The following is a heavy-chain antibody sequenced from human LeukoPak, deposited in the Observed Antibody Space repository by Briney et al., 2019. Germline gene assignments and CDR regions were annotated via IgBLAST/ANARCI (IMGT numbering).Heavy chain of an antibody. D-gene: IGHD2-21*01. V-gene: IGHV1-46*01. CDR2: INPSGGST. CDR1: GYTFTGYY. CDR3: ARSYCGGDCYYNWFDP. Sequence: ASVKVSCKASGYTFTGYYMHWVRQAPGQGLEWMGIINPSGGSTSYAQKFQGRVTMTRDTSTSTVYMELSSLRSEDTAVYYCARSYCGGDCYYNWFDPWGQGTLVTVSS. J-gene: IGHJ5*02.